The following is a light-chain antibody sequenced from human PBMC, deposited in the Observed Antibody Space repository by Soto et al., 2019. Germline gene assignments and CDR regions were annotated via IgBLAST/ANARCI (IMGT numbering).Light chain of an antibody. CDR3: SSFTTSGTYV. CDR1: SSDVGSYNR. V-gene: IGLV2-18*02. J-gene: IGLJ1*01. CDR2: DVS. Sequence: QSALTQPPSVSGSPGQSVAISCTGTSSDVGSYNRVSWYQQPPGTAPKLMIYDVSNRPSGVPDRFSGSKSGNTASLTISGLQAEXEADYYCSSFTTSGTYVFGTGTKVTVL.